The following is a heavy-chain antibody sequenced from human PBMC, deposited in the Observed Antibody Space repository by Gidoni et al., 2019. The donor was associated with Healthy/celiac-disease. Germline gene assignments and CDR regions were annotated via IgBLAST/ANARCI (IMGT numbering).Heavy chain of an antibody. CDR2: IGYDGSNK. CDR3: ARDRGGAVVATYFDY. Sequence: QVQLVESGGGVVQPGSSLRLSCAASGFTFSRYGMHWVRQAPGRGLEWVAFIGYDGSNKYYADSVNGRFTISRDNFKNTLYLQMNSLRAEDTAVYYCARDRGGAVVATYFDYWGQGTLVTVSS. CDR1: GFTFSRYG. V-gene: IGHV3-33*01. J-gene: IGHJ4*02. D-gene: IGHD2-2*01.